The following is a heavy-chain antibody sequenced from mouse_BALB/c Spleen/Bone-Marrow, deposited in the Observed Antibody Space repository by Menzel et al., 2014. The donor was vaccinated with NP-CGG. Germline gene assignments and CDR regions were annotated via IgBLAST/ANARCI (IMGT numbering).Heavy chain of an antibody. V-gene: IGHV4-1*02. CDR2: INPDSSTI. CDR1: GFDFSRYW. J-gene: IGHJ3*01. Sequence: EVMLVESGGGLVQPGGSLKLSCAASGFDFSRYWMTWVRPAPGKGLEWIGEINPDSSTINYAPSLKDKFIISRDNAKNTLYLQMSKVRSEDTALYYCAKNYYYGYVAYWGQGTLVTVSA. D-gene: IGHD1-2*01. CDR3: AKNYYYGYVAY.